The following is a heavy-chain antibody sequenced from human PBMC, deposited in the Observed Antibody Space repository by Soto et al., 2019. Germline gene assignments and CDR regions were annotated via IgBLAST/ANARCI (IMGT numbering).Heavy chain of an antibody. Sequence: SQTLSLTCDISVDSVSNNRGAWTWIRQSPSRGLEWLGRTYYRSKWYNEYGLSVKSRITINADTCKNQFSLQLNSVTPEDATVYYCARWDHDYGYLDVWGLGTTVTAP. D-gene: IGHD4-17*01. CDR3: ARWDHDYGYLDV. CDR2: TYYRSKWYN. V-gene: IGHV6-1*01. CDR1: VDSVSNNRGA. J-gene: IGHJ6*02.